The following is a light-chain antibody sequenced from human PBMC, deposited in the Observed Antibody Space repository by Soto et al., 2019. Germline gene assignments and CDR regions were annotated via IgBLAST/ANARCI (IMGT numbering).Light chain of an antibody. V-gene: IGKV3D-20*02. J-gene: IGKJ3*01. CDR1: QSISSSY. CDR2: GAS. CDR3: QQRSNLV. Sequence: EIVLTQSPGTLSLSPGKRATLSCRASQSISSSYLAWYQQRPGQAPRLLIYGASNRATGIPARFSGSGSGTDFTLTISSLEPEDFAVYYCQQRSNLVFGPGTKVDIK.